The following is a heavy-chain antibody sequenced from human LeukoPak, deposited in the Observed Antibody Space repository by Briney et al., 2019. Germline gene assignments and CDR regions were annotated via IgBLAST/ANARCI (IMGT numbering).Heavy chain of an antibody. Sequence: PGGSLRLSCTVSGFTFSSYWMSWVRQAPGKGLEWVANIKQDGSEKYYVDSVKGRFTISRDNAKNSLYLQMNSLRAEDTAVYYCARDQVLDSSGYLAFDYWGQGTLVTVSS. V-gene: IGHV3-7*01. CDR3: ARDQVLDSSGYLAFDY. CDR1: GFTFSSYW. CDR2: IKQDGSEK. D-gene: IGHD3-22*01. J-gene: IGHJ4*02.